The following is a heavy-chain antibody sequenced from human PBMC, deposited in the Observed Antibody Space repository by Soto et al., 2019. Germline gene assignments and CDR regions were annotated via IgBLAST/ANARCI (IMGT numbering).Heavy chain of an antibody. Sequence: SETLSLTCTVSGGSISSSSYYWGWIRQPPGKGLEWIGSIYYSGSTYYNPSLKSRVTISVDTSKNQFSLKLSSVTAADTAVYYCARLRGYSYGRDYYYYYMDVWGKGTTVTVS. CDR2: IYYSGST. J-gene: IGHJ6*03. V-gene: IGHV4-39*01. D-gene: IGHD5-18*01. CDR3: ARLRGYSYGRDYYYYYMDV. CDR1: GGSISSSSYY.